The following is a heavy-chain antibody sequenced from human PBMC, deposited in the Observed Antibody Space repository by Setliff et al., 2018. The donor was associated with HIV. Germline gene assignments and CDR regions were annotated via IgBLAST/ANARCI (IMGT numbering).Heavy chain of an antibody. CDR1: GFTFDSHG. V-gene: IGHV3-48*01. Sequence: PGGSLRLSCAGSGFTFDSHGMIWVRQAPGRGLEWLSYINPAGITMYYADSVRGRFTISRDNSKNTLFLQLSSLRPDTAVYYCGRGHHYYYDSSVAYQIDYLGQGTLVTVSS. CDR2: INPAGITM. D-gene: IGHD3-22*01. CDR3: GRGHHYYYDSSVAYQIDY. J-gene: IGHJ4*02.